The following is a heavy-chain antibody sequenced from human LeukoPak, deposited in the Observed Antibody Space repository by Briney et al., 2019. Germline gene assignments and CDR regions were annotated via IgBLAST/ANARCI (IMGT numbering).Heavy chain of an antibody. D-gene: IGHD4-23*01. CDR2: ISGSGGDT. Sequence: TGGSLRLSCAASGFTVRSNYMSWVRQAPGKGLEWVSAISGSGGDTYYADSVKGRFTISRDNSRNTLYLQMSSLRAEDTAVYYCAKDLGSVVTPPSLDFWGQGTLVTVSS. V-gene: IGHV3-23*01. CDR1: GFTVRSNY. J-gene: IGHJ4*02. CDR3: AKDLGSVVTPPSLDF.